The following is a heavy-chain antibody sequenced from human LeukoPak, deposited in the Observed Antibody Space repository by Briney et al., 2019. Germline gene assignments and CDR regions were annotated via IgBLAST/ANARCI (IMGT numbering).Heavy chain of an antibody. V-gene: IGHV1-18*01. CDR3: ARGRYDSSGYYLIDY. J-gene: IGHJ4*02. D-gene: IGHD3-22*01. CDR2: ISAYNGNT. CDR1: GYTFTSYG. Sequence: ASVKVSCKASGYTFTSYGISWVRQAPGQGLEWMGWISAYNGNTNYAQKLQGRVTMTTHTSTSIAYMELRSLRSDDTAVYYCARGRYDSSGYYLIDYWGRGTLVTVSS.